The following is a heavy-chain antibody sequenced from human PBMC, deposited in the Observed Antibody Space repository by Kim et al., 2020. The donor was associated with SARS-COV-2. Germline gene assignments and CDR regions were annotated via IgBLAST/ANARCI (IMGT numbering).Heavy chain of an antibody. J-gene: IGHJ4*02. Sequence: ASVKVSCKASGYTFTSYGISWVRQAPGQGLEWMGWISAYNGNTNYAQKPQGRVTMTTDTSTSTAYMELRSLRPDDTAVYYCARDSYYYGSGSYYNVLFDYWGQGTLVTVSS. CDR3: ARDSYYYGSGSYYNVLFDY. D-gene: IGHD3-10*01. CDR2: ISAYNGNT. CDR1: GYTFTSYG. V-gene: IGHV1-18*04.